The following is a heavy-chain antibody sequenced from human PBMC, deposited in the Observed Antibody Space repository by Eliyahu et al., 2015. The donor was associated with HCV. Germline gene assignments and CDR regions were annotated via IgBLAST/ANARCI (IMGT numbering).Heavy chain of an antibody. CDR2: IXHSGSN. Sequence: QVQLQQWGAGLLKPSETLSLTCAVYGGSFSXYYWRWIRQPPGKGLEWIGEIXHSGSNHYNPSLKSRVTISVDTSKNQFSLKLSSVTAADTAVYYCARGCGGSCYSLVVRPRNNYYYYYGMDVWGQGTTVTVSS. CDR1: GGSFSXYY. D-gene: IGHD2-15*01. CDR3: ARGCGGSCYSLVVRPRNNYYYYYGMDV. V-gene: IGHV4-34*01. J-gene: IGHJ6*02.